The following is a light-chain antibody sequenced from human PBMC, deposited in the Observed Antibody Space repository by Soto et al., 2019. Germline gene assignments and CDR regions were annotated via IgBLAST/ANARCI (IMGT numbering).Light chain of an antibody. CDR3: CSYAASNNGV. CDR2: EVI. CDR1: SSDVGGYNY. J-gene: IGLJ3*02. V-gene: IGLV2-8*01. Sequence: QSALTQPPSASGSPGQSVTISCTGTSSDVGGYNYVSWYQQHPGKAPKLMIYEVIKRPSGVPDRFSGSKSDNRASLTVSGLQAEDEADYYCCSYAASNNGVFGGGTKVTVL.